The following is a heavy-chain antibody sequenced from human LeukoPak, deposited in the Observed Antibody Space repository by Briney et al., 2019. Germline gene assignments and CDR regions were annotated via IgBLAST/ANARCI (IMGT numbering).Heavy chain of an antibody. CDR1: GGSISSSSYY. J-gene: IGHJ5*02. D-gene: IGHD3-22*01. CDR2: IYYSGST. CDR3: ARVRYYDSSGRSWFDP. V-gene: IGHV4-39*07. Sequence: SETLSLTCTVSGGSISSSSYYWGWIRQPPGKGLEWIGSIYYSGSTYYNPSLKSRVTISVDTSKNQFSLKLSSVTAADTAVYYCARVRYYDSSGRSWFDPWGQGTLVTVSS.